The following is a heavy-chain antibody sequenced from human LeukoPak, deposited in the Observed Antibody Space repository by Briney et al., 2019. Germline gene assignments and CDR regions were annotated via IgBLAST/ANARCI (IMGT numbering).Heavy chain of an antibody. CDR1: GFTVSTNC. V-gene: IGHV3-66*01. D-gene: IGHD4-23*01. Sequence: GGSLRLSCAASGFTVSTNCMTWVRQAPGKGLKCVSVIYSGGSTYYAASVKGRFTISRDTSKNALYLEMNSLRAEDTAVYYCATARAAYGGTYYFDYWGQGTLVTVSS. CDR2: IYSGGST. J-gene: IGHJ4*02. CDR3: ATARAAYGGTYYFDY.